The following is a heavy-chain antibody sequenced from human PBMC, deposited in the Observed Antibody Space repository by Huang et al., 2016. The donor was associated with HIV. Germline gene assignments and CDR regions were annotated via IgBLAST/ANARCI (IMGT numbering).Heavy chain of an antibody. CDR1: GGTFRKYA. J-gene: IGHJ4*02. V-gene: IGHV1-69*13. CDR3: ARGQLGSYGDYDVLY. D-gene: IGHD4-17*01. CDR2: IIRMFGTP. Sequence: QVQLVQSGAEVKTPGSSVKVSCKASGGTFRKYAISWVRQAPGQGLEWMGGIIRMFGTPNYARKFQGRVTITADDSTSTTYVEVSSLRSEDTALYYCARGQLGSYGDYDVLYWGQGTLVTVSS.